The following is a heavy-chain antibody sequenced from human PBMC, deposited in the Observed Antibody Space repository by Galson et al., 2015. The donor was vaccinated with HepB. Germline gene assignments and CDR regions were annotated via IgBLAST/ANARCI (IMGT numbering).Heavy chain of an antibody. J-gene: IGHJ4*02. CDR1: GYTFTRYG. Sequence: SVKVSCKASGYTFTRYGISWVRQAPGQGLEWMGWISGNNENTNYAQKFQGRVTMTTDTSTSTAYMEMRSLRSDDTAMYYCARFPYYYASSGYFDYWGQGSLVTVSS. V-gene: IGHV1-18*01. CDR2: ISGNNENT. CDR3: ARFPYYYASSGYFDY. D-gene: IGHD3-22*01.